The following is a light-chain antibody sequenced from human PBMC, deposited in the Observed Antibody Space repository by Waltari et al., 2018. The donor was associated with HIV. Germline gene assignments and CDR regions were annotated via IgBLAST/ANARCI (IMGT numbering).Light chain of an antibody. CDR2: EVT. V-gene: IGLV2-23*02. CDR1: GRDVGSYNF. Sequence: QSALTQPASMSGSPGRSINISCTATGRDVGSYNFVSWYQQNPGPAPRLLIFEVTKRPSGVSNRFSGSKSGNTASLTISGLQAEDEGDYFCSSYAGSRTVIFGGGTKLTVL. J-gene: IGLJ2*01. CDR3: SSYAGSRTVI.